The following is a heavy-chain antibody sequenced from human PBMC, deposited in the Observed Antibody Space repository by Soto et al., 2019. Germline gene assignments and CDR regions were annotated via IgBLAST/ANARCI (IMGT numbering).Heavy chain of an antibody. J-gene: IGHJ6*03. CDR1: GDTFTDYY. V-gene: IGHV1-2*04. CDR3: ARESGGATATLDYYYFYMAV. Sequence: QVQLVQSGAEVKKPGASVTVSCRSSGDTFTDYYMHWVRQAPGQGLEWMGWINPNSGVTKYAQKFQGWVTMTRDTSIRTVYMQLSRLRSDDTAVYYCARESGGATATLDYYYFYMAVWGTGTTVTVSS. CDR2: INPNSGVT. D-gene: IGHD5-12*01.